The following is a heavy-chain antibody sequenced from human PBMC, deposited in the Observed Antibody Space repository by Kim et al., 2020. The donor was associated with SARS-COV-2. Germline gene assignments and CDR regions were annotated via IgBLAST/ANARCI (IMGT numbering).Heavy chain of an antibody. J-gene: IGHJ6*02. CDR1: GFTFSSYW. Sequence: GGSLRLSCAASGFTFSSYWMHWVRQAPGKGLVWVSRINSDGSSTSYADSVKGRFTISRDNAKNTLYLQMNSLRAEDTAVYYCATMIRRDYYYYGMDVWGQGTTVTVSS. D-gene: IGHD3-22*01. CDR2: INSDGSST. V-gene: IGHV3-74*01. CDR3: ATMIRRDYYYYGMDV.